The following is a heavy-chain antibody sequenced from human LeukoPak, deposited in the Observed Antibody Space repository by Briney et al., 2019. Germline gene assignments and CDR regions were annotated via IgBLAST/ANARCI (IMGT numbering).Heavy chain of an antibody. Sequence: GGSLRLSCAASGFTFSDYYMSWIRQAPGKGLEWVSYISSSSSTIYYADSVKGRFTISRDNAKNSLYLQMNSLRAEDTAVYYCARDLSLGYCSGGSCYGLDYWGQGTLVTVSS. CDR2: ISSSSSTI. D-gene: IGHD2-15*01. J-gene: IGHJ4*02. CDR1: GFTFSDYY. V-gene: IGHV3-11*01. CDR3: ARDLSLGYCSGGSCYGLDY.